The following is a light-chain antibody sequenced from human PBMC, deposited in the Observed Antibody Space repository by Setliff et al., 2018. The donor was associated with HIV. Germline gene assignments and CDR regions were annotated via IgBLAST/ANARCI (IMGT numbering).Light chain of an antibody. V-gene: IGLV2-23*01. Sequence: QSALTQPASVSGSPGQSITITCTEGDSDVGTDNHVSWFQQHPGKTPKLIIYEGNKRPSGISHRFSGSASGNTASLTISEIQSEDEAYFYCCSHAGPFSPWIFGGGTKVTVL. CDR3: CSHAGPFSPWI. CDR2: EGN. CDR1: DSDVGTDNH. J-gene: IGLJ2*01.